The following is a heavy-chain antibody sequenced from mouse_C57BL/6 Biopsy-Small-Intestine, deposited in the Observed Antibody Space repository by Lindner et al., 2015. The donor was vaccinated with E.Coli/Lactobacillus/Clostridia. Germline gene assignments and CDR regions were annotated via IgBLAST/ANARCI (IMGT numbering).Heavy chain of an antibody. D-gene: IGHD3-3*01. V-gene: IGHV1-18*01. J-gene: IGHJ4*01. CDR3: ARQGLDKRGHYYAMDY. CDR2: INPNNGGT. Sequence: VQLQESGAELMKPGASVKLSCKASGYTFTDYNMDWVKQSHGKSLEWIGDINPNNGGTIYNQKFKGKATLTVDKSSSTAYMQLSSLTYEDSAVYYCARQGLDKRGHYYAMDYWGQGTSVTVSS. CDR1: GYTFTDYN.